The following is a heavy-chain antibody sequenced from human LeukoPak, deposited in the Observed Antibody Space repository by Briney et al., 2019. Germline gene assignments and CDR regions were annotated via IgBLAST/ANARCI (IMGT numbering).Heavy chain of an antibody. CDR3: ARGDLTGTRIYYYSMDV. CDR1: GYTFTVYY. Sequence: ASVKVSCKASGYTFTVYYMHWVRQAPGQGLEWMGWINPNSGGTNYAQKFQGWVTMTRDTSISTAYMELSRLRSDDTAVYYCARGDLTGTRIYYYSMDVWGQGTTVTVSS. J-gene: IGHJ6*02. CDR2: INPNSGGT. D-gene: IGHD1-20*01. V-gene: IGHV1-2*04.